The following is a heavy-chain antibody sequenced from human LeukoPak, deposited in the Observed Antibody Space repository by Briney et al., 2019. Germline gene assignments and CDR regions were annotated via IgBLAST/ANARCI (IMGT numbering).Heavy chain of an antibody. CDR3: TKDRRQWVVPYFDS. CDR1: GFTFSTYA. J-gene: IGHJ4*02. V-gene: IGHV3-23*01. CDR2: TSSGGNT. D-gene: IGHD6-19*01. Sequence: GGSLRLSCAASGFTFSTYAMSWVRHTPGKGLEWVSGTSSGGNTQYTDSVKGRFTVSRDNSKNTFHLQMDSLRAEDTAIYYCTKDRRQWVVPYFDSWGQGTVVTVSS.